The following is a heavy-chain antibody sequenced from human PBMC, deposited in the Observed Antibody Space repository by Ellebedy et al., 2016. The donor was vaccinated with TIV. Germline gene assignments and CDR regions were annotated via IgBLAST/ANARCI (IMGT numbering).Heavy chain of an antibody. CDR2: SDHRGNF. Sequence: MPSETLSLTCAVSGDSINTQNWWQWVRQTAGKGLEWLGESDHRGNFYYSPSLKSRVTILVDKSKNQFSLNLNSVTAADTAIYYCARVIGGCSDFSCYLDPWGQGILVTVSS. CDR3: ARVIGGCSDFSCYLDP. J-gene: IGHJ5*02. D-gene: IGHD2-2*01. V-gene: IGHV4/OR15-8*03. CDR1: GDSINTQNW.